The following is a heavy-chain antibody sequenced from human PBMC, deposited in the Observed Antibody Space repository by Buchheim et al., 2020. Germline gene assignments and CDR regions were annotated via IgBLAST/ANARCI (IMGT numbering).Heavy chain of an antibody. V-gene: IGHV3-30*04. CDR3: ARGALWFGESPMDV. D-gene: IGHD3-10*01. CDR1: GFTFSSYA. Sequence: QVQLVESGGGVVQPGRSLRLSCAASGFTFSSYAMHWVRQAPGKGLEWVAVISYDGSNKYYADSVKGRFTISRDNSKTTTYLQMNSLRAEDTAVYYCARGALWFGESPMDVWGQGTT. CDR2: ISYDGSNK. J-gene: IGHJ6*02.